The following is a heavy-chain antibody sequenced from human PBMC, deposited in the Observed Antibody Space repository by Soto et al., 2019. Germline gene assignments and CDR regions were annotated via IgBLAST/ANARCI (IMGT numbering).Heavy chain of an antibody. D-gene: IGHD4-17*01. V-gene: IGHV3-21*04. J-gene: IGHJ2*01. CDR1: GFTFSSYS. CDR3: AKRTVGWYFDL. CDR2: ISSSSSNI. Sequence: TGGSLRLSCAASGFTFSSYSMNWVRQAPGKGLEWVSSISSSSSNIYYADSVKGRFTISRDNAKNTLYLQMNSLIAEDTALYYCAKRTVGWYFDLWGRGTLVTVSS.